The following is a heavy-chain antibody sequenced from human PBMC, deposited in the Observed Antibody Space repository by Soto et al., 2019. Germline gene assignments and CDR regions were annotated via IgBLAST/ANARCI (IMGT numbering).Heavy chain of an antibody. J-gene: IGHJ4*02. V-gene: IGHV4-39*01. D-gene: IGHD3-22*01. Sequence: PSETLSLTCTVSGGSISSSSYYWGWIRQPPGKGLEWIGSIYYSGSTYYNPSLKSRVTISVDTSKNQFSLKLSSVTAADTAVYYCARPLTYYYDSSGYYPWHYWGQGTLVTVSS. CDR1: GGSISSSSYY. CDR3: ARPLTYYYDSSGYYPWHY. CDR2: IYYSGST.